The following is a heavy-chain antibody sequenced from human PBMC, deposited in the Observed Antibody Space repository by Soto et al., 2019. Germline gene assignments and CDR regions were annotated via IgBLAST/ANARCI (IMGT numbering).Heavy chain of an antibody. Sequence: SVKVSCKASGGSFSSFGISWVRQAPGQGLEWMGGIIPVFGRPNYAQRFRGRLTITADESTNTVYLELIDLRSEDTAVYYCAREGSGYNLWGQGTQVTVS. CDR2: IIPVFGRP. J-gene: IGHJ1*01. D-gene: IGHD5-12*01. CDR3: AREGSGYNL. V-gene: IGHV1-69*13. CDR1: GGSFSSFG.